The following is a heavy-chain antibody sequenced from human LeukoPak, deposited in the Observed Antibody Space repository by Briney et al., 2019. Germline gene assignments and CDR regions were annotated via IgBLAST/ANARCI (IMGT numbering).Heavy chain of an antibody. Sequence: AASVKVSCKASGGTFSSYATSWVRPAPEHGLEWMGGIIPIFGTANYAQKFQGRVTITTDDSTSTAYMELSSLRSKDTAVYYCASNVAVAGTTGYYYYYMDVWGKGTTVTVSS. CDR2: IIPIFGTA. J-gene: IGHJ6*03. V-gene: IGHV1-69*05. CDR1: GGTFSSYA. D-gene: IGHD6-19*01. CDR3: ASNVAVAGTTGYYYYYMDV.